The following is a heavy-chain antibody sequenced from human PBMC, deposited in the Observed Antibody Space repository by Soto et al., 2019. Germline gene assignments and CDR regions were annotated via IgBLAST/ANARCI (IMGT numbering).Heavy chain of an antibody. CDR1: GFTFSGSA. J-gene: IGHJ3*01. CDR3: AKDQGGGWRIDAFDV. CDR2: IRSKAKSYAT. Sequence: PGGSLRLSCAASGFTFSGSAIHWVRQASGKGLEWVGRIRSKAKSYATTYAASVRGRFTISRDDSKNTAFLQMNSLKTEDTAIYYCAKDQGGGWRIDAFDVWGQGTVVTVSS. D-gene: IGHD6-19*01. V-gene: IGHV3-73*01.